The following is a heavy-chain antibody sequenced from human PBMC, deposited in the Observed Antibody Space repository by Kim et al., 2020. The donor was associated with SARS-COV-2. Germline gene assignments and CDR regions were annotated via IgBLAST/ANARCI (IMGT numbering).Heavy chain of an antibody. V-gene: IGHV1-69*13. CDR1: GGTFSSYA. CDR2: IIPIFGTA. J-gene: IGHJ4*02. D-gene: IGHD5-18*01. Sequence: SVKVSCKASGGTFSSYAISWVRQAPGQGLEWMGGIIPIFGTANYAQKFQGRVTITADESTSTAYMELSSLRSEDTAVYYCARGIQGGYSYGSYFDYWGQGTLVTVSS. CDR3: ARGIQGGYSYGSYFDY.